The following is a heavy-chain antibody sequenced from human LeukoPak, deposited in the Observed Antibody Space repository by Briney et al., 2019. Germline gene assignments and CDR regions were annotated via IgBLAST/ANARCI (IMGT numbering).Heavy chain of an antibody. CDR2: IYASGST. CDR3: ARESYSSGYYHP. Sequence: PSETLSLTCTVSGDFISTGSYYWSWIRQPAGKTMEWIGRIYASGSTNYNPSLKSRFTISVDTSKNQFSLRLSSVTAADTAVYYCARESYSSGYYHPWGQGTLVTVSS. J-gene: IGHJ5*02. D-gene: IGHD6-25*01. V-gene: IGHV4-61*02. CDR1: GDFISTGSYY.